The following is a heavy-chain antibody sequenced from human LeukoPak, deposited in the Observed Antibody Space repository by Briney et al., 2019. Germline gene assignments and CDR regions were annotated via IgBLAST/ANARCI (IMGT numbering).Heavy chain of an antibody. D-gene: IGHD1-1*01. CDR3: ATDRLEIYSFHI. J-gene: IGHJ3*02. V-gene: IGHV1-24*01. CDR1: GYTLTELS. CDR2: FDPEDGET. Sequence: ASVKVSCKVSGYTLTELSMHWVRQAPGKGLEWMGGFDPEDGETIYAQNFEDRLTLTEDTAADTAYMELASLTSEDTAVYYCATDRLEIYSFHIWGQGTMVTVSS.